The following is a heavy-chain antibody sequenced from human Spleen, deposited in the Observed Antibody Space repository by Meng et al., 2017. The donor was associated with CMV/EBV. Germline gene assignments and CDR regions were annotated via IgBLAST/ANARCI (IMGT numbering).Heavy chain of an antibody. CDR2: VYTGGRST. CDR3: SRDGGGGNGHDAFDM. V-gene: IGHV3-23*03. CDR1: GFTFSSYA. Sequence: GGSLRLPCAASGFTFSSYAMTWVRQAPGKGLEWVSVVYTGGRSTYYADSVKGRFTISRDDSKDTVYLQMNSLRDEDTAIYFCSRDGGGGNGHDAFDMWGQGTKVTVSS. D-gene: IGHD3-16*01. J-gene: IGHJ3*02.